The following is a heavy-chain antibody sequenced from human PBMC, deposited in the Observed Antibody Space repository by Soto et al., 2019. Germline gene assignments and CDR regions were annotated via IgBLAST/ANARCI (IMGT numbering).Heavy chain of an antibody. Sequence: PVGSLTLSCVASGQTSNRYWMSWVRQAPGKGLEPVANITQDGSNKYYAASVKCRSIVSRDDTTNTVYLQLNSLTADKTAIYYWAREGVWAGSQDLWGRGT. CDR2: ITQDGSNK. J-gene: IGHJ4*02. CDR1: GQTSNRYW. CDR3: AREGVWAGSQDL. V-gene: IGHV3-7*01. D-gene: IGHD1-26*01.